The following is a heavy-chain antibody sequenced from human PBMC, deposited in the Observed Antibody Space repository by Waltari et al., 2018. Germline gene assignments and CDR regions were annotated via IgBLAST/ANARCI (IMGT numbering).Heavy chain of an antibody. J-gene: IGHJ4*02. V-gene: IGHV2-26*01. CDR2: IFSNDEK. CDR3: ARMRRIGQYSSGGYFDY. D-gene: IGHD6-25*01. Sequence: QVPLKKSGPVLVKPTEPLQLPCTVAGVSLSSARMGVTWIGHPPGKAMQWLAHIFSNDEKSYSTSLKSRLTISKDTTKRQVVRTMTNMDPVDTATYYCARMRRIGQYSSGGYFDYWGQVTLVTVSS. CDR1: GVSLSSARMG.